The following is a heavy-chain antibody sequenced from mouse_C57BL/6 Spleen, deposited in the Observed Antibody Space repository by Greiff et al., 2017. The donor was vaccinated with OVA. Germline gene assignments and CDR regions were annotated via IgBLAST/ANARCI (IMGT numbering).Heavy chain of an antibody. CDR1: GFSLTSYG. V-gene: IGHV2-2*01. CDR2: IWSGGST. Sequence: VKLMESGPGLVQPSQSLSITCTVSGFSLTSYGVHWVRQSPGQGLEWLGVIWSGGSTDYNAAFISRLSISKDNSKSQVFFKMNSLQADDTAIYYCAGIYGYGFAYWGQGTLVTVSA. CDR3: AGIYGYGFAY. D-gene: IGHD2-2*01. J-gene: IGHJ3*01.